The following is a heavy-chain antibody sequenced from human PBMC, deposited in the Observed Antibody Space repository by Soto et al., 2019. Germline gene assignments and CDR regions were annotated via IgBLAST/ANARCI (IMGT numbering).Heavy chain of an antibody. D-gene: IGHD3-16*01. CDR2: ISWNSGSI. CDR1: GFTFDDYA. CDR3: AKDFNGGVTYYYGMDV. J-gene: IGHJ6*02. V-gene: IGHV3-9*01. Sequence: EVQLVESGGGLVQPGRSLRLSCAASGFTFDDYAMHWVRQAPGKGLEWVSGISWNSGSIGYADSVKGRFTISRDNAKNYLYLPMNSLRAEDTALYYCAKDFNGGVTYYYGMDVWGQGTTVTVSS.